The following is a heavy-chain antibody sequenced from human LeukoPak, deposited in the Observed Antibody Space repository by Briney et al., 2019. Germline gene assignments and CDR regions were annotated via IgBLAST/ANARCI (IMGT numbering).Heavy chain of an antibody. CDR2: ISGSGGST. Sequence: GGSLRLSCAASGFTFSSYAMYWVRQAPGKGLEWVSAISGSGGSTYYADSVKGRFTISRDNSKNTLYLQMNSLRAEDTAVYYCAKARYYYDSSGYYEDYWGQGTLVTVSS. D-gene: IGHD3-22*01. CDR3: AKARYYYDSSGYYEDY. V-gene: IGHV3-23*01. CDR1: GFTFSSYA. J-gene: IGHJ4*02.